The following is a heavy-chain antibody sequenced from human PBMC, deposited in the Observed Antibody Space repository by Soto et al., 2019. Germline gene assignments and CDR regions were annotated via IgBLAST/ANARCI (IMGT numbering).Heavy chain of an antibody. CDR3: AKDKLRGVVAAMGTYFDY. Sequence: GASVKVSCKASGYTFTSYYMHWVRQAPGQGLEWMGIINPSGGSTSYAQKFQGRVTMTRDTSTSTVYMELSSLRTEDTALYYCAKDKLRGVVAAMGTYFDYWGQGTLVTVSS. V-gene: IGHV1-46*01. CDR1: GYTFTSYY. J-gene: IGHJ4*02. D-gene: IGHD2-15*01. CDR2: INPSGGST.